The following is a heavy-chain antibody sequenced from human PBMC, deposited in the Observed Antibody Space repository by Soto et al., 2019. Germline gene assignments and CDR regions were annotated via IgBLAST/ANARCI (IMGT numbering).Heavy chain of an antibody. D-gene: IGHD2-21*02. Sequence: QSPTLSLTCTVSGGSISSSSYYWGWIRQPPGKGLEWIGSIYYSGSTYYNPSLKSRVTISVDTSKNQFSLKLSSVTAADTAVYYCARLTVEMALPPVDYWGQGTLVTVSS. CDR3: ARLTVEMALPPVDY. V-gene: IGHV4-39*01. J-gene: IGHJ4*02. CDR1: GGSISSSSYY. CDR2: IYYSGST.